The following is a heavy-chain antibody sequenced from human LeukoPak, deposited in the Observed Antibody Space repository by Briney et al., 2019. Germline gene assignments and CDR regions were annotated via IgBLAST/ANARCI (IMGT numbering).Heavy chain of an antibody. CDR3: ARGLHSAYYYYMDV. D-gene: IGHD2-21*01. CDR2: IIPIFGTA. CDR1: GGTFSSYA. V-gene: IGHV1-69*13. J-gene: IGHJ6*03. Sequence: SVKVSCKASGGTFSSYAISWVRQAPGQGLEWRGGIIPIFGTANYAQKFQGRVTITADESTSTAYMELSSLRSEDTAVYYCARGLHSAYYYYMDVWGKGTTVTVSS.